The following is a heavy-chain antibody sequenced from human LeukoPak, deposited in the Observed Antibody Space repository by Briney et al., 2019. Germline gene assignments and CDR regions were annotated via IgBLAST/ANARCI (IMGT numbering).Heavy chain of an antibody. CDR2: LNGGGGST. D-gene: IGHD2-15*01. J-gene: IGHJ4*02. CDR1: GFTFSSYG. CDR3: AKQWEFVVVVAAYDY. V-gene: IGHV3-23*01. Sequence: GGTLRLSCAASGFTFSSYGMSWVRQAPGKGMEWVSALNGGGGSTYYAGSVKGRFTSSRDNSKNTLYPQMNRLRAEDTAVYYCAKQWEFVVVVAAYDYWGQGTLVTVSS.